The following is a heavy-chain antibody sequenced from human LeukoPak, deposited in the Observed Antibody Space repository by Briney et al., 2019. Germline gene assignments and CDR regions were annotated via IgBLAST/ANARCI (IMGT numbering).Heavy chain of an antibody. V-gene: IGHV4-39*07. CDR2: IYYSGST. Sequence: SETLSLTCTVSGGSISSGSYYWGWIRQPPGRGLEWIGSIYYSGSTYYNPSLKCRVTVSVDTSKNQFSLKLSSVTAADTAVYYCARGRGGGSSWYADYYFDYWAREPWSPSPQ. CDR3: ARGRGGGSSWYADYYFDY. CDR1: GGSISSGSYY. J-gene: IGHJ4*02. D-gene: IGHD6-13*01.